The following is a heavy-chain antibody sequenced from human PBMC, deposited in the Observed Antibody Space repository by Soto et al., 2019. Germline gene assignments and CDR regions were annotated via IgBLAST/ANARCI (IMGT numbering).Heavy chain of an antibody. D-gene: IGHD2-2*01. CDR2: IIPISDTT. V-gene: IGHV1-69*01. J-gene: IGHJ6*02. Sequence: QVQLVQSGAEVKKPGSSVKVSCKASGGTFSSYAISWVRRAPGQGLEWMGGIIPISDTTNYAQKFQGRVTITADESTSTAYMEMRSLRSEDTAVYYCARSQGSSTSLEIYYYYYYGMDVWGQGTTVTVSS. CDR3: ARSQGSSTSLEIYYYYYYGMDV. CDR1: GGTFSSYA.